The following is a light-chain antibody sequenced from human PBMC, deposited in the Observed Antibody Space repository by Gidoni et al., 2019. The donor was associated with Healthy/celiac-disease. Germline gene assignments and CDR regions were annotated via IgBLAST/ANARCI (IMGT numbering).Light chain of an antibody. CDR3: QQYDNLPPLT. CDR1: QDISNY. Sequence: DIQMTQSPSSLSASVGDRVTITCQASQDISNYLNWYQQKPGKAPKLLIYDASNLETGVPSRFSGSGSGTDFTFTISSLQPEDIATYYCQQYDNLPPLTWGGGTKVEIK. V-gene: IGKV1-33*01. CDR2: DAS. J-gene: IGKJ4*01.